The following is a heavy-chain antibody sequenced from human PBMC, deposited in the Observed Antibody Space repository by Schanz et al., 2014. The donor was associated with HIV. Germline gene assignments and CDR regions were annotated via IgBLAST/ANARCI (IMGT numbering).Heavy chain of an antibody. Sequence: QVQLVQSGAEVKKPGASVKVSCKASGHTSTNYGITWVRQAPGQGLEWMGGIIPIYGTTNDAQKFQDRVTITADESTTTAYMELSSLRSEDTAVYYCARGEMVRGVVKQHVFQIWGQGTMVTVSS. J-gene: IGHJ3*02. V-gene: IGHV1-69*13. CDR3: ARGEMVRGVVKQHVFQI. CDR2: IIPIYGTT. CDR1: GHTSTNYG. D-gene: IGHD3-10*01.